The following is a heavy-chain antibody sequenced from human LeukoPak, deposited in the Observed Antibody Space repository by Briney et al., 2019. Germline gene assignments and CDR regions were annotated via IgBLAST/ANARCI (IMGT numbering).Heavy chain of an antibody. Sequence: GGSLRLSCSASGFTFSHYAMHWVRQAPGKGLEYVSAIGTTGGSTYYADSVKGRFTISRDNSKNTLYLQMNSLRAEDTAVYYCVRVAVAGNLNNWFDPWGQGTLVTVSS. CDR2: IGTTGGST. CDR3: VRVAVAGNLNNWFDP. CDR1: GFTFSHYA. J-gene: IGHJ5*02. V-gene: IGHV3-64*04. D-gene: IGHD6-19*01.